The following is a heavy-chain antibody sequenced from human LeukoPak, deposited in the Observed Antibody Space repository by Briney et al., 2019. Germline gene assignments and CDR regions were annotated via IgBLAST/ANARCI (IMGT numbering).Heavy chain of an antibody. D-gene: IGHD6-25*01. CDR2: IWDDGNNK. Sequence: GGSRRLSCAASGFSFSNHGMHWVRQAPGKRLEWVAVIWDDGNNKRYANSVNGRFTISRDNAKNSLYLQMNSLRAEDTAVYYCAVRRQYWGQGTLVTVSS. CDR3: AVRRQY. J-gene: IGHJ4*02. CDR1: GFSFSNHG. V-gene: IGHV3-33*03.